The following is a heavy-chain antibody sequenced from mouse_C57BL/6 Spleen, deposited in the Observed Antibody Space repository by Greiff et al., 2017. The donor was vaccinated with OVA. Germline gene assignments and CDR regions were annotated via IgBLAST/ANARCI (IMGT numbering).Heavy chain of an antibody. CDR3: ARKRGLRRYYAMDY. Sequence: QVQLKESGPGLVQPSQSLSITCTVSGFSFTSYGVHWVRQSPGKGLEWLGVIWSGGSTDYNAAFISRLSISKDNSKSQVFFKMNSLQADDTAIYYCARKRGLRRYYAMDYWGQGTSVTVSS. CDR2: IWSGGST. D-gene: IGHD2-4*01. J-gene: IGHJ4*01. V-gene: IGHV2-2*01. CDR1: GFSFTSYG.